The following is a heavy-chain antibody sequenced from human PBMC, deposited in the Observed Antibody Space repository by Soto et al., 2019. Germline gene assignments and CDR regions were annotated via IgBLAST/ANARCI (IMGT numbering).Heavy chain of an antibody. Sequence: EVQLLESGGGLVQPGGSLRLSCAASAFAFSRSAMSWVRQTPGKWLGWVSAISGNGDRTFYADSVKGRVTISRDNSKNTLYLEMSSLRVEDTAVYYCAKGVSGSGAYQYFDPWGQGSLVTVSS. D-gene: IGHD3-10*01. J-gene: IGHJ5*02. CDR3: AKGVSGSGAYQYFDP. V-gene: IGHV3-23*01. CDR2: ISGNGDRT. CDR1: AFAFSRSA.